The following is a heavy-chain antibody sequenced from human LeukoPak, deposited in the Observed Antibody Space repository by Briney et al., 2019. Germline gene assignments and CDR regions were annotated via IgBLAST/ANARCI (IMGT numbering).Heavy chain of an antibody. CDR1: GGTFSSYA. CDR2: IIPIFGTA. V-gene: IGHV1-69*13. D-gene: IGHD3-10*01. J-gene: IGHJ6*03. CDR3: ARLGSVRGFGELGYYYMDV. Sequence: GASVKVSCKASGGTFSSYAISWVRQAPGQGLEWMGGIIPIFGTANYAQKFQGRVTITADESTSTAYMELSSLRSEDTAVYYCARLGSVRGFGELGYYYMDVWGKGTTVTISS.